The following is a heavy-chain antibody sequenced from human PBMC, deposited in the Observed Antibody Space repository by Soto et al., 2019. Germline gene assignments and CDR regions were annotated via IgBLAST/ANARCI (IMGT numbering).Heavy chain of an antibody. CDR3: ARYIYGYVDY. CDR1: GFTFSDYY. D-gene: IGHD5-18*01. J-gene: IGHJ4*02. CDR2: ISSINTYT. Sequence: PGGSLRLFCAASGFTFSDYYMSWIRQAPGKGLEWVSYISSINTYTNYADSVKGRFTISRDNAKNSLYLQMNSPRAEDTAVYYCARYIYGYVDYWGQGTLVTVSS. V-gene: IGHV3-11*06.